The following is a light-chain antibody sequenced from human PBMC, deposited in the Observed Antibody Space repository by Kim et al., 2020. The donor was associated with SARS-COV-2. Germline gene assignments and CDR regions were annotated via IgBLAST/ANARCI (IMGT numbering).Light chain of an antibody. Sequence: ETVMTQSPATLSVSPGERATLSCRASHSVGSRFFSCQQKPAQPPTLLLYDASTRATAIPPRFSGSGCGTDFTLTIISLQSEDFAVYYCQQYSDWPPWTFGQGTKVDIK. CDR2: DAS. J-gene: IGKJ1*01. CDR3: QQYSDWPPWT. CDR1: HSVGSR. V-gene: IGKV3-15*01.